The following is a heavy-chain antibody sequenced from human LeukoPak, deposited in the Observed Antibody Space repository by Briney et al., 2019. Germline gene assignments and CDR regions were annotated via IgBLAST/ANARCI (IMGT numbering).Heavy chain of an antibody. V-gene: IGHV3-23*01. CDR2: ISESGGYT. CDR1: RFIFSRSW. J-gene: IGHJ4*02. D-gene: IGHD3-22*01. CDR3: ATEDSSDYYSFDY. Sequence: HPGGSLRLSCAASRFIFSRSWMSWVRQAPGKGLEWVSAISESGGYTKYADPVKGRFTISRDNSKNTLYLQMNSLKAEDTAAYYCATEDSSDYYSFDYWGQGTLVTVSS.